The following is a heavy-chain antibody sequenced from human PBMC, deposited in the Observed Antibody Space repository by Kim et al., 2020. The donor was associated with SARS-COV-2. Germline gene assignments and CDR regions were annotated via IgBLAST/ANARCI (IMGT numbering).Heavy chain of an antibody. D-gene: IGHD3-10*01. V-gene: IGHV3-30*04. CDR3: GTGAPF. Sequence: GGSLRLSCAASGFTFSSFAMHWVRQAPGKGLEWVAVISYDGSNKYYADSVKGRFTISRDNSKNTLYLQMNGLRAEDTAVYFCGTGAPFWGQGTLVTVSS. CDR1: GFTFSSFA. CDR2: ISYDGSNK. J-gene: IGHJ4*02.